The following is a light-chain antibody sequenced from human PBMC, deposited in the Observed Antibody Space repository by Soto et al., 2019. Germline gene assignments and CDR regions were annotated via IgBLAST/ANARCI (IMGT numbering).Light chain of an antibody. V-gene: IGKV1-12*01. CDR3: QQDNNCPLT. Sequence: DIQMTQSPSSVSASVGDRVSITCRASQGISSWLAWYQQKPGGAPKLLIYTGSSLQSGVPSRFNGTGSDTDFTLTMSSLQPEHVATYYCQQDNNCPLTFGGGTKGEIK. CDR2: TGS. CDR1: QGISSW. J-gene: IGKJ4*01.